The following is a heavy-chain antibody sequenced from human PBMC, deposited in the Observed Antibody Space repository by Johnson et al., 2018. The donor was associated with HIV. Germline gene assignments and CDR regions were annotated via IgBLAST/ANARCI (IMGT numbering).Heavy chain of an antibody. CDR1: GFTLSNYG. CDR2: ISDSGGGT. CDR3: ARRLAQGSPIEYYVGAFDI. V-gene: IGHV3-23*04. D-gene: IGHD3-10*02. J-gene: IGHJ3*02. Sequence: VQLVESGGGVVQPGGSLRLPCVASGFTLSNYGMHWVRQAPGKGLEWVSAISDSGGGTYSADSVKGRFTISRDNSKNTLYLQMNSLRAEDTALYYCARRLAQGSPIEYYVGAFDIWGQGTMVTVSS.